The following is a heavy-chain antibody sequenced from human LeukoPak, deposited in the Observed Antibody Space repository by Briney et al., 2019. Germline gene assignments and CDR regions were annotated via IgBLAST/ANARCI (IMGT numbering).Heavy chain of an antibody. J-gene: IGHJ2*01. Sequence: SETLSLTCTVSGGSISSYYWSWIRQPPGKGLEWIGYIYYSGSTNYNPSLKSRVTISVDTSKNQFSLQLNSVTPDDTAVYYCARAQGYLDLWGRGTLVTVSS. CDR2: IYYSGST. CDR1: GGSISSYY. CDR3: ARAQGYLDL. V-gene: IGHV4-59*12.